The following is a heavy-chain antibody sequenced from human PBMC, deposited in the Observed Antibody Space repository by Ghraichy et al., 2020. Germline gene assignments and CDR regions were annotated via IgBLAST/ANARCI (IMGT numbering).Heavy chain of an antibody. D-gene: IGHD3-22*01. J-gene: IGHJ5*02. Sequence: TLSLTCTVSGGSISSGDYYWSWIRQPPGKGLEWIGYIYYSGSTYYNPSLKSRVTISVDTSKNQFSLKLSSVTAADTAVYYCARSYYYDSSGYYLSPQGGWFDPWGQGTLVTVSS. CDR1: GGSISSGDYY. V-gene: IGHV4-30-4*01. CDR3: ARSYYYDSSGYYLSPQGGWFDP. CDR2: IYYSGST.